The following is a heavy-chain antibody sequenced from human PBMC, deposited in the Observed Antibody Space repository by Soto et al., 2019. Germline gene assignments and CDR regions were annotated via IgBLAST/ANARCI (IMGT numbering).Heavy chain of an antibody. CDR1: GGTFSSYA. Sequence: GASVKVSCKASGGTFSSYAISWVRQAPGQGLEWMGGIIPTFGTANYAQKFQGRVTITADESTSTAYMELSSLRSEDTAVYYRARDSSTVPLYSSGSPWGQGTLVTVSS. J-gene: IGHJ5*02. CDR3: ARDSSTVPLYSSGSP. V-gene: IGHV1-69*13. CDR2: IIPTFGTA. D-gene: IGHD3-22*01.